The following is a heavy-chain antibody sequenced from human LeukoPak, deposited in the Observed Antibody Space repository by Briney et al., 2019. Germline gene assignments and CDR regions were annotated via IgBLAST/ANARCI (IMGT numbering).Heavy chain of an antibody. V-gene: IGHV3-7*01. J-gene: IGHJ6*02. Sequence: PGGSLRLSCAASGFTFSSYAMSWVRQAPGKGLEWVANIKQDGSEKYYVDSVKGRFTISRDNAKNSLYLQMNSLRAEDTAVYYCARWNGSGWYYYYYGMDVWGQGTTVTVSS. CDR2: IKQDGSEK. D-gene: IGHD6-19*01. CDR1: GFTFSSYA. CDR3: ARWNGSGWYYYYYGMDV.